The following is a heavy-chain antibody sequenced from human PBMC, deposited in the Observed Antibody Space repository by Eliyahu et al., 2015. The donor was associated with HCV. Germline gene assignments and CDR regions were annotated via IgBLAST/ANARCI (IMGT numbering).Heavy chain of an antibody. Sequence: EVQLVESGGGLVQPGRSLRLSCTASGFTFGDXAMXWVRQAPGKGLEWVGFIRSKAYGGTTEYAASVKGRFTISRDDSKSIAYLQMNSLKTEDTAVYYCTRKRVYYNYWTGYPVIPTSGMDVWGQGTTVTVSS. CDR2: IRSKAYGGTT. V-gene: IGHV3-49*04. D-gene: IGHD3/OR15-3a*01. CDR3: TRKRVYYNYWTGYPVIPTSGMDV. J-gene: IGHJ6*02. CDR1: GFTFGDXA.